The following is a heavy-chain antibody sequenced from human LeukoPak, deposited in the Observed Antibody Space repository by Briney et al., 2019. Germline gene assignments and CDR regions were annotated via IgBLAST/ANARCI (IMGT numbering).Heavy chain of an antibody. Sequence: KPSENLSLTCAVSGYSISSGYYWGWIRQPPGKGLEWIGSIYHSGSTYYNPSLKSRVTISVDTSKNQFSLKLSSVTAADTAVYYCARRSPSDVWGKGTTVTVSS. V-gene: IGHV4-38-2*01. CDR2: IYHSGST. CDR3: ARRSPSDV. CDR1: GYSISSGYY. J-gene: IGHJ6*04.